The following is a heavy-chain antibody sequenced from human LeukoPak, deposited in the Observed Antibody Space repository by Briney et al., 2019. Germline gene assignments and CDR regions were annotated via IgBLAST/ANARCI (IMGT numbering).Heavy chain of an antibody. CDR2: THYASKWYI. V-gene: IGHV6-1*01. J-gene: IGHJ3*01. CDR1: GDSVSSNGVA. Sequence: SQTLSLTCAISGDSVSSNGVAWIWIRQSPSRGLEWLGRTHYASKWYIDYAVSVKSRIIINPDTSKNQFSLHLNSVTPEDSAVYYCVRGQFSAFDVWGQGTLVTVSS. CDR3: VRGQFSAFDV.